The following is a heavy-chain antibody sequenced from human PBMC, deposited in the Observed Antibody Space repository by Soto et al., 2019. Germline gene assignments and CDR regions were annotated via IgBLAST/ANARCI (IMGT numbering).Heavy chain of an antibody. D-gene: IGHD6-6*01. CDR1: GFTFSSYA. Sequence: GGSLRLSCAASGFTFSSYAMSWVRQAPGKGLEWVSAISGSGGSTYYADSVKGRFTISRDSSKNTLYLQMNSLRAEDTAVYYCANSCIAARLRYPMWLWGQGTLVTASS. CDR2: ISGSGGST. CDR3: ANSCIAARLRYPMWL. V-gene: IGHV3-23*01. J-gene: IGHJ4*02.